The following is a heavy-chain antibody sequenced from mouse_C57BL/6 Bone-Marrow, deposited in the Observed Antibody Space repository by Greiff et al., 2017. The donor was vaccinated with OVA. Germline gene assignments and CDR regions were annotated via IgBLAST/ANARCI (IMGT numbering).Heavy chain of an antibody. CDR3: ARPFYDGYDSMDY. V-gene: IGHV14-3*01. CDR2: IDPANGNT. J-gene: IGHJ4*01. CDR1: GFNLKNTY. Sequence: VQLQQSVAELVRPGASVKLSCTASGFNLKNTYMHWVKQRPEQGLEWIGRIDPANGNTKYAPKFQGKATITADTSSNTAYLQLSSLTSEDTAIDYCARPFYDGYDSMDYWGQGTSVTVSA. D-gene: IGHD2-3*01.